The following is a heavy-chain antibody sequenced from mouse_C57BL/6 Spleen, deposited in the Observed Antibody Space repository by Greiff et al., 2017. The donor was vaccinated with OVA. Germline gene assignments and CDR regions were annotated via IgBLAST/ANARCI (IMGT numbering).Heavy chain of an antibody. Sequence: DVMLVESGGGLVQPGGSLKLSCAASGFTFSDYYMYWVRQTPEKRLEWVAYISNGGGSTYYPDTVKGRFTISRDNAKNTLYLQMSRLKSEDTAMYYCARRRNWHFDYWGQGTTLTVSS. J-gene: IGHJ2*01. CDR2: ISNGGGST. CDR3: ARRRNWHFDY. D-gene: IGHD4-1*01. V-gene: IGHV5-12*01. CDR1: GFTFSDYY.